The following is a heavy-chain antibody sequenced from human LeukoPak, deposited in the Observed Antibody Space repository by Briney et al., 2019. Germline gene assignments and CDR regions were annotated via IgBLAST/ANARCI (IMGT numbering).Heavy chain of an antibody. V-gene: IGHV4-38-2*02. CDR2: IYHSGNT. CDR3: ARAGYGDSDFDY. Sequence: KTSETLSLTCTVSGYSISTSYYWGWIRRPPGKGLEWIGSIYHSGNTYYNPSLKSRVTISVDTSKNQFSLKLNSVTAADTAVYYCARAGYGDSDFDYWGQGTLVTVSS. J-gene: IGHJ4*02. CDR1: GYSISTSYY. D-gene: IGHD4-17*01.